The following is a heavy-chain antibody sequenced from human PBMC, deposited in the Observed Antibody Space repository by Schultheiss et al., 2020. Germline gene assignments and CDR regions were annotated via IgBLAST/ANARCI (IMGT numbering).Heavy chain of an antibody. D-gene: IGHD1-26*01. J-gene: IGHJ4*02. V-gene: IGHV4-39*01. CDR1: GGSIASDNYY. CDR3: ARVGWDGDASYYFDY. CDR2: VYSNERT. Sequence: SETLSLTCTVSGGSIASDNYYWAWIRQSPGKGLEWIGSVYSNERTYYNPSLRSRLTISVDTSKNQFSLTLNSVTAADTAVYYCARVGWDGDASYYFDYWGQGTLVNVSS.